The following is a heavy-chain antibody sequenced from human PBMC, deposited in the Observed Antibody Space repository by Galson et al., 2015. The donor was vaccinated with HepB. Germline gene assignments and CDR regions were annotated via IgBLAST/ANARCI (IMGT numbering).Heavy chain of an antibody. Sequence: PALVKPTPTLTLTCTFSGFSLSTSGVGVGWVRQPPGEALEWVALIYWDDDGRYSPSLRSRLTIMKDTSKNQVVLTMTNVDPADTATYYCAHRRRSMMTSFDYWGQGALVIVSS. CDR3: AHRRRSMMTSFDY. CDR1: GFSLSTSGVG. V-gene: IGHV2-5*02. D-gene: IGHD3-16*01. CDR2: IYWDDDG. J-gene: IGHJ4*02.